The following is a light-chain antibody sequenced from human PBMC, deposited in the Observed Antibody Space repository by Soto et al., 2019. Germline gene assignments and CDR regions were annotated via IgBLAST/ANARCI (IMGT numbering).Light chain of an antibody. V-gene: IGLV1-44*01. J-gene: IGLJ1*01. CDR3: AAWDDSLNGVYV. CDR1: SSNIGSNT. CDR2: SNN. Sequence: QSVLTQPPSASGTPGQRVTISCSGSSSNIGSNTVNWYQQLPGTAPKLLIYSNNQRPSGVPDRSSGSKSGTSASLAISGLQSEDEADYYCAAWDDSLNGVYVFGTGTKLTVL.